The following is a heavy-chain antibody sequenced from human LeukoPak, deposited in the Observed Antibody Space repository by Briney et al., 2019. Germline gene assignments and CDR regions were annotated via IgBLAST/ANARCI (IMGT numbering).Heavy chain of an antibody. Sequence: PSETLSLTCTVSGGSISSYYWSWIRQPPGKGLEWIGYIYYSGSTNYNPSLKSRVTISVDTSKNQFSLKLSSVTAADTAVYYCARVLVDSSGTLRVHYYYGMDVWGQGTTVTVSS. CDR3: ARVLVDSSGTLRVHYYYGMDV. V-gene: IGHV4-59*01. CDR2: IYYSGST. D-gene: IGHD3-22*01. J-gene: IGHJ6*02. CDR1: GGSISSYY.